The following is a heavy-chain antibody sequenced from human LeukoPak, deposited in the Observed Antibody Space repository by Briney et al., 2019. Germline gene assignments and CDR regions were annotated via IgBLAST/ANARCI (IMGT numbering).Heavy chain of an antibody. CDR3: ARVMAARREDLNWFDP. Sequence: SETPSLTCTVSGGSISSSGSYWGWIRQPPGKGLEWIGSVYYSGNTYNPSLKSRVTISVDTSKNQFSLNLTSVNAADTAIYYCARVMAARREDLNWFDPWGQGTLVTVSS. V-gene: IGHV4-39*07. CDR1: GGSISSSGSY. D-gene: IGHD6-6*01. J-gene: IGHJ5*02. CDR2: VYYSGNT.